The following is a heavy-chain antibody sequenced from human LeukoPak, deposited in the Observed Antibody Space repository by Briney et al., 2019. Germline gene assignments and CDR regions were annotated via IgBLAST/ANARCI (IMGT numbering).Heavy chain of an antibody. D-gene: IGHD3-22*01. V-gene: IGHV1-2*02. Sequence: ASVKVSCQASGYTFPAYYIHWVRPAPGQGLEWMGWLNSKSGDTKYAQKFQDRVTMTRDTSISTAYMELRWLTSDDTAVYFCARGSGLSDSKGYHYFDYWGQGTLVTVSS. J-gene: IGHJ4*02. CDR2: LNSKSGDT. CDR3: ARGSGLSDSKGYHYFDY. CDR1: GYTFPAYY.